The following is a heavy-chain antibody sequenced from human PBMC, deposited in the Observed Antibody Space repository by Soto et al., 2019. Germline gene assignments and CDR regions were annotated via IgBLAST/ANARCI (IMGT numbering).Heavy chain of an antibody. J-gene: IGHJ4*02. CDR2: FDPEDGET. Sequence: ASVKVSCKVSGYTLTELSMHWVRQAPGKGLEWMGGFDPEDGETIYAQKFQGRVTMTEDTSTDTAYMELSSLRSEDTAVCYCATDRYCSSTSCYDYWGQGTLVTVSS. CDR1: GYTLTELS. CDR3: ATDRYCSSTSCYDY. D-gene: IGHD2-2*01. V-gene: IGHV1-24*01.